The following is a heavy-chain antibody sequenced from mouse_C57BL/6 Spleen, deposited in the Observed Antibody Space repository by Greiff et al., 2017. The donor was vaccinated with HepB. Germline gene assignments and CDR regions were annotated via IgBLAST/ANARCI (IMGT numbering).Heavy chain of an antibody. CDR2: INPNNGGT. CDR1: GYTFTDYN. CDR3: ARGGPYFDY. V-gene: IGHV1-22*01. J-gene: IGHJ2*01. Sequence: VHVKQSGPELVKPGASVKMSCKASGYTFTDYNMHWVKQSHGKSLEWIGYINPNNGGTSYNQKFKGKATLTVNKSSSTAYMELRSLTSEDSAVYYCARGGPYFDYWGQGTTLTVSS. D-gene: IGHD3-3*01.